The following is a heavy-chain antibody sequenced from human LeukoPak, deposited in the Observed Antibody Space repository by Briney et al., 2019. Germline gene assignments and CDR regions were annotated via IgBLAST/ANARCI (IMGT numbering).Heavy chain of an antibody. V-gene: IGHV1-2*02. CDR2: INPNTGGT. J-gene: IGHJ5*02. D-gene: IGHD2/OR15-2a*01. CDR3: ARTYCDTTACSNWFVP. Sequence: AASVKVSCKASGYTFIGYYIHWVRQAPGQGLEWMGWINPNTGGTNYAQKFQGRVTMTRDTSINTVYMDLSRLRSDDTAVYYCARTYCDTTACSNWFVPWGQGTLVTVSS. CDR1: GYTFIGYY.